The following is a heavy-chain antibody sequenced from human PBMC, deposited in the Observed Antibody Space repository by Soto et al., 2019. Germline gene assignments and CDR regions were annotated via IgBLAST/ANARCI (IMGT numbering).Heavy chain of an antibody. Sequence: PGGSLRLSCAASGFTFSSYAMSWVRQAPGKGLEWVSVMSGSGGSTYYADSVKGRFTISRDNSKNTLYLQMNSLRAEDTAVYYCAKGTYSWNDLPHPNHYWAQGTPVTVTT. CDR3: AKGTYSWNDLPHPNHY. CDR2: MSGSGGST. V-gene: IGHV3-23*01. J-gene: IGHJ4*02. CDR1: GFTFSSYA. D-gene: IGHD1-1*01.